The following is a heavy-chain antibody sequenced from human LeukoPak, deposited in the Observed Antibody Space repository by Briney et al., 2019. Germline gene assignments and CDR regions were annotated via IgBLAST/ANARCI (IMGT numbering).Heavy chain of an antibody. CDR2: ISSSSDYI. CDR1: TFTFSINS. Sequence: GGSLRLSCAVSTFTFSINSMNWVRQAPGKGLEWVSSISSSSDYIYYADSVKGRFTISRDNAKNSLYLQMNSLRAEDTAVYYCARLSYYYDSSGYYSRDNYYYYYMDVWGKGTTVTVSS. CDR3: ARLSYYYDSSGYYSRDNYYYYYMDV. D-gene: IGHD3-22*01. V-gene: IGHV3-21*01. J-gene: IGHJ6*03.